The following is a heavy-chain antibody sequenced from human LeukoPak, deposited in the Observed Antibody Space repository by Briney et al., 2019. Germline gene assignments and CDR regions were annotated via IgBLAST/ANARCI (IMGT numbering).Heavy chain of an antibody. J-gene: IGHJ3*02. D-gene: IGHD3-22*01. CDR2: MYYSGST. CDR1: GGSISDYY. V-gene: IGHV4-59*08. CDR3: ARHFTYYYDSSGYPRDAFDI. Sequence: SETLSLTCTVSGGSISDYYWSWIRQSPGEGLVWIGYMYYSGSTNYNPSLKSRVTMSIDMSNNQFSLTLSSVTAADTALYYCARHFTYYYDSSGYPRDAFDIWGQGTKVTVSS.